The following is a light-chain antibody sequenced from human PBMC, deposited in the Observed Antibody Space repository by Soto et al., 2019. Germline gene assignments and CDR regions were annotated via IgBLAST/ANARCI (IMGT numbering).Light chain of an antibody. J-gene: IGKJ1*01. CDR3: QQYGSSGT. Sequence: EIVMTQSPATLSVSPGERATLSYRASQSVSSNLAWFQQKPGQAPTLLIYGASTRATGIPDRFSGSGSGTDFTLTISRLEPEDFAVYYCQQYGSSGTFGQGTKVDIK. CDR1: QSVSSN. CDR2: GAS. V-gene: IGKV3-20*01.